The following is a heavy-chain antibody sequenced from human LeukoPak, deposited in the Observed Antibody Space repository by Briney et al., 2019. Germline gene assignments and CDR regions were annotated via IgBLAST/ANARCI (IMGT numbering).Heavy chain of an antibody. CDR1: GYTFTSYD. CDR3: ARDPTGANWFDP. D-gene: IGHD4-17*01. CDR2: MNPNSGNT. V-gene: IGHV1-8*01. J-gene: IGHJ5*02. Sequence: VSVKVSCKASGYTFTSYDINWVRQAPGQGLEWMGWMNPNSGNTGYAQKFQGRVTMTRNTSISTAYMELSSLRSEDTAVYYCARDPTGANWFDPWGQGTLVTVSS.